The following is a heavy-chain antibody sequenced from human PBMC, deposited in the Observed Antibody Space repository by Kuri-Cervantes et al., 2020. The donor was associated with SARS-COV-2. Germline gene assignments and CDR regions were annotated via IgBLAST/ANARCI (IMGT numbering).Heavy chain of an antibody. CDR1: SDSISSSTYY. CDR2: IYYSGTT. J-gene: IGHJ4*02. V-gene: IGHV4-39*01. Sequence: SETLSLTCILSSDSISSSTYYWGWIRQPPGKGLEWIGSIYYSGTTYYNPSLKSRATISADTPKNQFSLKLSSVTAADTAVYYCARSFLGDYGLYFDYWGQGTLVTVSS. D-gene: IGHD4-17*01. CDR3: ARSFLGDYGLYFDY.